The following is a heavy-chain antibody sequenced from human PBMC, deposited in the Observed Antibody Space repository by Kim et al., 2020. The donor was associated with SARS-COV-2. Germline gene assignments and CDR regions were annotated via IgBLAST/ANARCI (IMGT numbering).Heavy chain of an antibody. J-gene: IGHJ4*02. V-gene: IGHV3-74*01. Sequence: VKGRFTISRDNAKNTLYLQMNSLRAEDTAVYYCARGRYCSSTSCPTTFDYWGQETLVTVSS. CDR3: ARGRYCSSTSCPTTFDY. D-gene: IGHD2-2*01.